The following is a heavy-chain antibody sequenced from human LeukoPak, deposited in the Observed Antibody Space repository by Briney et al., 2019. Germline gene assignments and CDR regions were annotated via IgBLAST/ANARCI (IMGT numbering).Heavy chain of an antibody. J-gene: IGHJ3*01. CDR1: GFTSDDYD. V-gene: IGHV3-9*02. CDR2: DHI. CDR3: ANDFGAAVAGTGDALDV. Sequence: PGGSLRLSCEGSGFTSDDYDMHWVRQAPGKGLEWVSSDHINSADSVKGRFAVSRDNAKNSVYLQINSVRPEDTALYFCANDFGAAVAGTGDALDVWGQGVMVTVSS. D-gene: IGHD6-19*01.